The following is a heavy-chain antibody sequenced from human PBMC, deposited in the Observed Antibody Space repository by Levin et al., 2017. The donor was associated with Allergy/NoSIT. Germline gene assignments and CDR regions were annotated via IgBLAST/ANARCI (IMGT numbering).Heavy chain of an antibody. D-gene: IGHD2-2*02. J-gene: IGHJ4*02. CDR1: GFTFSSFW. CDR3: VRDLYGRDDH. CDR2: IKGDGSTT. V-gene: IGHV3-74*03. Sequence: ETLSLTCVASGFTFSSFWMHWVRQAPGKGLVWLSHIKGDGSTTTYADSVKGRFTISRDNAKNTLYLQMNSLSAEDTAVYYCVRDLYGRDDHWGQGTLVTVSS.